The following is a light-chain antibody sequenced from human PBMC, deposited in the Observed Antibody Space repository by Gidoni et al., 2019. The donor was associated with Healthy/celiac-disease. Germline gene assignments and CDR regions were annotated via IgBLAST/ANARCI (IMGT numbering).Light chain of an antibody. CDR3: QAWDSSHVV. J-gene: IGLJ2*01. V-gene: IGLV3-1*01. CDR2: QDS. CDR1: KLGDKY. Sequence: SYELTQPPSVSVSPGQTASITCSGDKLGDKYACWYQQKPGQSPVLVIYQDSKRPSGIPERFSGSNSGNTATLTISGTQAMDEADYYCQAWDSSHVVFGGVTKLTVL.